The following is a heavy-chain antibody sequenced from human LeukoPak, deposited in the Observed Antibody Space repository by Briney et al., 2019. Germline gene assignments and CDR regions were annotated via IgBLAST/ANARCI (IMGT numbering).Heavy chain of an antibody. CDR1: GYTFTDYY. Sequence: GASVKVSCKSSGYTFTDYYVHWVRQAAGQGLEWMGWINPDTGATRYSRKFQGRVTMTRDTSINTAYMDLTSLTSDDTAVYYCARAGAMSGSSFPLDYYYMDVWGKGTTVTVSS. CDR2: INPDTGAT. J-gene: IGHJ6*03. V-gene: IGHV1-2*02. D-gene: IGHD1-26*01. CDR3: ARAGAMSGSSFPLDYYYMDV.